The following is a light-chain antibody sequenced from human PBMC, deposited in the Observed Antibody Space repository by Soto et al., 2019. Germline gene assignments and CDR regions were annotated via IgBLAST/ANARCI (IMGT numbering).Light chain of an antibody. V-gene: IGKV1-9*01. CDR3: QQLNNYPLT. Sequence: LLTQSPAPLSSSPCERATPAFRASQGISSYLAWYQQKPGQAPRLLIYDASTWESGVPARFSGSGSGTDFTLTISSLEPEDFATYYCQQLNNYPLTFGRGTKVDI. CDR2: DAS. J-gene: IGKJ4*01. CDR1: QGISSY.